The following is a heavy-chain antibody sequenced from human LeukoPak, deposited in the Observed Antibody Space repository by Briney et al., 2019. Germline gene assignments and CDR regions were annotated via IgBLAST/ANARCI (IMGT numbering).Heavy chain of an antibody. V-gene: IGHV4-34*01. J-gene: IGHJ5*02. D-gene: IGHD3-10*01. CDR1: GGSFSGYY. CDR2: INHSGST. Sequence: SETLSLTCAVYGGSFSGYYWSWIRQPPGKGLEWIGEINHSGSTNYNPSLKSRVTISVDTSKNQFSLKLSSVTAADTAVYYCARNYGSGSYPPYNWFDPWGQGTLVTVSS. CDR3: ARNYGSGSYPPYNWFDP.